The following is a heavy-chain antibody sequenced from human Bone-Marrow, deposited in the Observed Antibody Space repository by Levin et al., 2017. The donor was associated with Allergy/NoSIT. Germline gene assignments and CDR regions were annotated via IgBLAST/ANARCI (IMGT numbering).Heavy chain of an antibody. J-gene: IGHJ4*02. CDR2: ISTKSDGAAT. Sequence: GGSLRLSCSASGFSLSNSWMNWVRQVPGKGLEWVARISTKSDGAATDYAAPVKGRFIISRDDSTNTRDLQMYSLKVEDTATYFCATQFQWWGQGTLVAVSS. D-gene: IGHD6-19*01. CDR3: ATQFQW. CDR1: GFSLSNSW. V-gene: IGHV3-15*01.